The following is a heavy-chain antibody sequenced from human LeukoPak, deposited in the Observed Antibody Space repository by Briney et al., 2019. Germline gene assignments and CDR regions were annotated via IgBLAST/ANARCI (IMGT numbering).Heavy chain of an antibody. Sequence: GGALRLSCAASGFTYSSYAMSWVRRAPGKGLEWVSAISGRGATTYYADPVNGRFTNSRDKSNNTLYLQMSSLRAEDTAVYYCAKDYAYYYGSGIGGFDYWGQGTLVTVSS. V-gene: IGHV3-23*01. J-gene: IGHJ4*02. CDR1: GFTYSSYA. CDR3: AKDYAYYYGSGIGGFDY. CDR2: ISGRGATT. D-gene: IGHD3-10*01.